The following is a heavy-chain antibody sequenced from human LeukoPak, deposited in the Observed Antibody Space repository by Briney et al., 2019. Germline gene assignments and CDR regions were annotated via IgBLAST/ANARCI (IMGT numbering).Heavy chain of an antibody. CDR2: IYYSGST. D-gene: IGHD2-2*01. CDR3: AITPRGYCSSTSCAHRDY. J-gene: IGHJ4*02. Sequence: PSETLSLTCTVSGGSISSSSDYWGWIRQPPGKGLEWIGSIYYSGSTYYNPSLKSRVTISVDTSKNQFSLKLSPVTAADTAVYYCAITPRGYCSSTSCAHRDYWGQGTLVTVSS. V-gene: IGHV4-39*01. CDR1: GGSISSSSDY.